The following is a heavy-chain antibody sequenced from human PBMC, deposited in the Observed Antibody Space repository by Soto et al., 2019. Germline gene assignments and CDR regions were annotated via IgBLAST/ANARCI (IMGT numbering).Heavy chain of an antibody. CDR1: GDSVSSKSAA. J-gene: IGHJ4*02. Sequence: SQTLSLTCAISGDSVSSKSAAWHWIRQSPSRGLEWLGRTYYRSKWSSNYAVSVKSRITINPDTSKNTLYLQMNSLRAEDTAVYYCAKPAVAGPAYYYYDYWGQGTLVTVSS. D-gene: IGHD6-19*01. CDR3: AKPAVAGPAYYYYDY. CDR2: TYYRSKWSS. V-gene: IGHV6-1*01.